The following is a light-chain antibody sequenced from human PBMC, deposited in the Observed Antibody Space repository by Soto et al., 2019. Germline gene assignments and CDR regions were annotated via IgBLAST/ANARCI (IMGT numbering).Light chain of an antibody. CDR1: SSDIGAYNY. CDR3: SSYTTTSTTYV. J-gene: IGLJ1*01. Sequence: QSVLTQPASVSGSPGQSITISCTGTSSDIGAYNYVSWYQQHPGKAPKLVISEVNNRPSGLSDRFSGSKSGNTAFLTISGLQAEDEADYYCSSYTTTSTTYVFGTGTKLTVL. V-gene: IGLV2-14*01. CDR2: EVN.